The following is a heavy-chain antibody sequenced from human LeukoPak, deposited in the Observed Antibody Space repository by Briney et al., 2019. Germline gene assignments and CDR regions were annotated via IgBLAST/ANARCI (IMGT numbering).Heavy chain of an antibody. CDR1: GYSISSGYY. CDR3: ARGSKWPPGY. D-gene: IGHD5-12*01. J-gene: IGHJ4*02. CDR2: INHSGST. V-gene: IGHV4-38-2*02. Sequence: PSETLSLTCTVSGYSISSGYYWGWIRQPPGKGLEWIGEINHSGSTNYNPSLKSRVTISVDTSKNQFSLKLSSVTAADTAVYYCARGSKWPPGYWGQGTLVTVSS.